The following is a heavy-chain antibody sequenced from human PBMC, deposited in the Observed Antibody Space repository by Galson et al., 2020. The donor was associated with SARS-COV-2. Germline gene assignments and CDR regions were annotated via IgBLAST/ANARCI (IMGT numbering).Heavy chain of an antibody. J-gene: IGHJ6*03. V-gene: IGHV3-53*01. CDR1: GLIVTYNY. Sequence: GGSLRISCKASGLIVTYNYLTWVRQAPGKGLEWLSLISATGYTTYLDSVQGRFTISRDTSKNIVYLQMSSLRVEDTAVYHCARVLGFVEYSYMDVWGKGTTVTVSS. D-gene: IGHD3-3*01. CDR2: ISATGYT. CDR3: ARVLGFVEYSYMDV.